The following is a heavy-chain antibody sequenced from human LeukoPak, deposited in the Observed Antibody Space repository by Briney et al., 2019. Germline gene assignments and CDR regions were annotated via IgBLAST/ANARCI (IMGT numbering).Heavy chain of an antibody. V-gene: IGHV1-2*02. D-gene: IGHD3-10*01. CDR1: GYTFTGYY. CDR3: VSVLVGEHKGYAFEI. Sequence: GASVKVSCKASGYTFTGYYMHWVRQAPGQGLEWMGWINPNSGGTNYAQKFQGRVTMTRDTSISTPYMELSRLRSDDTAVYYCVSVLVGEHKGYAFEIWGQGKRVTVSS. CDR2: INPNSGGT. J-gene: IGHJ3*02.